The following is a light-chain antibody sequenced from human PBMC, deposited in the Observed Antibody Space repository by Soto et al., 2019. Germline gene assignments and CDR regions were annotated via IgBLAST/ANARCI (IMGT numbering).Light chain of an antibody. V-gene: IGLV2-14*01. CDR3: SSYTSSSTYV. J-gene: IGLJ1*01. CDR2: DVS. CDR1: SIDVGGYNY. Sequence: AQPASLSGFPGQSITISCTGNSIDVGGYNYVSWYQQHPGKAPKLMIYDVSNRPSGVSNRFSGSKSGNTASLTISGLQAEDEADYYCSSYTSSSTYVFGTGTKVTVL.